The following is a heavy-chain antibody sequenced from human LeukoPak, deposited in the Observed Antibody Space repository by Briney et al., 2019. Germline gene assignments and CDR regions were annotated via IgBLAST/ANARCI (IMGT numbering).Heavy chain of an antibody. J-gene: IGHJ3*02. CDR1: GFTFSDYY. CDR2: ISSSSSYI. CDR3: ARDGVGGSTDAFDI. V-gene: IGHV3-11*06. Sequence: GGSLRLSCAASGFTFSDYYMSWIRQAPGKGLEWVSSISSSSSYIYYADSVKGRFTISRDNAKNSLYLQMNSLRAEDTAVYYCARDGVGGSTDAFDIWGQGTMVTVSS. D-gene: IGHD1-26*01.